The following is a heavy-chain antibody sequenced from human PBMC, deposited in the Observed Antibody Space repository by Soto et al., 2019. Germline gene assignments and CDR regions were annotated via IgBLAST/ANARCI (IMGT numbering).Heavy chain of an antibody. D-gene: IGHD3-10*01. Sequence: QVQLVESGGGVVQPGRSLRLSCAASGFTFSSYGMHWVRQAPGKGLEWVAVISYDGSNKYYADSVKGRFTISRDNSKNTLYLQMNSLRAEDTAVYYCAKDRPYYYGSGSYYKSARYYYYGMDVW. CDR3: AKDRPYYYGSGSYYKSARYYYYGMDV. CDR1: GFTFSSYG. J-gene: IGHJ6*01. CDR2: ISYDGSNK. V-gene: IGHV3-30*18.